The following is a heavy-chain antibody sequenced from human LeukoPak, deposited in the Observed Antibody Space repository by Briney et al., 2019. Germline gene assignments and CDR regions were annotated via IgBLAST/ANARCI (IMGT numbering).Heavy chain of an antibody. CDR2: VYYSGST. J-gene: IGHJ6*02. V-gene: IGHV4-39*01. Sequence: SETLSLTCTVSGDFISSSSHYWGWIRQPPGKGLEWIGSVYYSGSTYYNPSLKGRAFTSVDTSKNQFSLKVSSLTAADTAVYYCARHVNRHFYYYGMDVWGQGATVTVSS. CDR3: ARHVNRHFYYYGMDV. CDR1: GDFISSSSHY.